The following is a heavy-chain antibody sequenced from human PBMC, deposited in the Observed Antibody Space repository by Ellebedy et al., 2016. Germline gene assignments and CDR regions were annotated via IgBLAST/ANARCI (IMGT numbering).Heavy chain of an antibody. CDR3: APRPTVALHNDMDV. V-gene: IGHV3-23*01. CDR1: GFSGFTFSSYA. CDR2: ISGSGGST. D-gene: IGHD4-23*01. Sequence: GGSLRLXXAASGFSGFTFSSYAMSWVRQAPGKGLEWVSAISGSGGSTYYADSVKGRFTISRDNSKNTLYLQMNSLRAEDTAVYYCAPRPTVALHNDMDVWGQGTTVTVSS. J-gene: IGHJ6*02.